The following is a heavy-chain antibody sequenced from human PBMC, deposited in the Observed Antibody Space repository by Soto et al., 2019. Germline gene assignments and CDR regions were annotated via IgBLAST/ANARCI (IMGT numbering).Heavy chain of an antibody. Sequence: PGGSLRLSCAASGFTFSDYYIGWIRQAPGKGLEWISYISSSGATIYYGGSVKGRFTVSRDNAQNSLYLQMNSLTAEDTAMYYCAKLPYPWGWYDPWGQGTPVTVSS. J-gene: IGHJ5*02. D-gene: IGHD3-9*01. CDR2: ISSSGATI. V-gene: IGHV3-11*01. CDR3: AKLPYPWGWYDP. CDR1: GFTFSDYY.